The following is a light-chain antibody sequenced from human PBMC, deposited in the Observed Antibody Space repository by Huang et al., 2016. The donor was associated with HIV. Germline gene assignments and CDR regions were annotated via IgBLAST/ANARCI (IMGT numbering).Light chain of an antibody. CDR3: LQLNSYPGT. Sequence: IQLPQSPSSLSASVGDRVTITCRASHEMSSNLAWYKQIPGKAPKLLIYAASTLESGVPSRFSGSGSGTDFSLTINNLQPEDFATYYCLQLNSYPGTFGPGTNVDV. V-gene: IGKV1-9*01. J-gene: IGKJ3*01. CDR1: HEMSSN. CDR2: AAS.